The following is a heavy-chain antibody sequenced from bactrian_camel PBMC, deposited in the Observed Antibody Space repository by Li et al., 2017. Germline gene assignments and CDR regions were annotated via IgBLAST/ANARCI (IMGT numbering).Heavy chain of an antibody. V-gene: IGHV3S32*01. J-gene: IGHJ4*01. CDR1: TYAYERSY. Sequence: VQLVESGGGSVQEGGSLTLSCVASTYAYERSYMAWFRQAPGKGREGVAAIDGDGRTTYADSVKGRFTVSEDSAKNTLYLQMDNLQPGDTAMYYCSPDCDSPYYSGQGTQVTVS. CDR2: IDGDGRT. CDR3: SPDCDSPYY.